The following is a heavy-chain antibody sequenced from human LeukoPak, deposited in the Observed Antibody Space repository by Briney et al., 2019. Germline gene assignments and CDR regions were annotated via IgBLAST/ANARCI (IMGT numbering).Heavy chain of an antibody. CDR1: GGPISSSSYY. V-gene: IGHV4-39*01. J-gene: IGHJ4*02. CDR3: ASSSSCYEGYYFDY. D-gene: IGHD2-2*01. Sequence: SETLSLTCTVSGGPISSSSYYWGWIREPPGKGLEWIGSIYYSGSTYYNPSLKSRVTISVDTSKNQFSLKLSSVTAADTAVYYCASSSSCYEGYYFDYWGQGTLVTVSS. CDR2: IYYSGST.